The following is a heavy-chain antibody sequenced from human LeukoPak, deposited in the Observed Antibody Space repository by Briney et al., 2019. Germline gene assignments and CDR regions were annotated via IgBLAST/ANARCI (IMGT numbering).Heavy chain of an antibody. V-gene: IGHV1-69*13. CDR1: GGTFSSYA. CDR2: IIPIFGTA. J-gene: IGHJ4*02. D-gene: IGHD3-10*01. CDR3: AAAIWFGELDTRYYFDY. Sequence: SVKVSCKASGGTFSSYAISWVRQAPGQGLEWMGGIIPIFGTANYAQKFQGRVTITADESTSTAYMELSSLRSEDTAVYYCAAAIWFGELDTRYYFDYWGQGTLVTASS.